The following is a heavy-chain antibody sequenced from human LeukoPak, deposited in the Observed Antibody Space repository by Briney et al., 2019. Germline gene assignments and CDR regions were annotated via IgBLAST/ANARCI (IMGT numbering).Heavy chain of an antibody. Sequence: GGSLRLSCAASGLTFSSYGMNWIRQAPGKGLEWVSVIYSGGSTYYADSVKGRFTISRDNSKNTLYLQMNSLRAEDTAVYYCARVSGWYSFAIDYWGQGTLVTVSS. V-gene: IGHV3-53*01. D-gene: IGHD6-19*01. CDR3: ARVSGWYSFAIDY. CDR1: GLTFSSYG. CDR2: IYSGGST. J-gene: IGHJ4*02.